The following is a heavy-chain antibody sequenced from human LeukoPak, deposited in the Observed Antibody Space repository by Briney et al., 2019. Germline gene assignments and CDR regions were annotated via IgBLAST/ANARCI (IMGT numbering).Heavy chain of an antibody. Sequence: SETLSLTCTVSGGSMSSYYWSWVRQPPGKGLEWIGNIHHSGSTNYHSSLMSRVTMSIDTSKNLFSLNLNSVTAADTAVYFCAGWVWTVSRVEYFDHWGQGTLVTVSS. D-gene: IGHD3/OR15-3a*01. J-gene: IGHJ1*01. CDR3: AGWVWTVSRVEYFDH. CDR2: IHHSGST. CDR1: GGSMSSYY. V-gene: IGHV4-59*01.